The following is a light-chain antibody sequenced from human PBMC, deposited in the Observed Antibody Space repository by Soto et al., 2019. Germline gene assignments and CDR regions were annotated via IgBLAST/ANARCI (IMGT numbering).Light chain of an antibody. CDR3: QQYNNWTIT. J-gene: IGKJ5*01. V-gene: IGKV3-15*01. CDR1: QSVRIN. CDR2: GAS. Sequence: IVMTQSPATLAVSPGARATLSCRAIQSVRINVAWYQQTNGQAPRLXVYGASTRESGIPARFSGSGSGTEFTLPISSLQHEDVQIASCQQYNNWTITFGQGTRLEIK.